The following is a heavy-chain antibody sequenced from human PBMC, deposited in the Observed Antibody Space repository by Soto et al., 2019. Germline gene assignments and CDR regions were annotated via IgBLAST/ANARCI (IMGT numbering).Heavy chain of an antibody. CDR3: AKDHQIRGFDY. CDR2: ISYDGSNK. J-gene: IGHJ4*02. Sequence: GGSLRLSCAASGFTFSSYGMHWVRQAPGKGLEWVAVISYDGSNKYYADSVKGRFTISRDNSKNTLYLQMNSLRAKDTAVYYCAKDHQIRGFDYWGQGTLVTVSS. CDR1: GFTFSSYG. V-gene: IGHV3-30*18.